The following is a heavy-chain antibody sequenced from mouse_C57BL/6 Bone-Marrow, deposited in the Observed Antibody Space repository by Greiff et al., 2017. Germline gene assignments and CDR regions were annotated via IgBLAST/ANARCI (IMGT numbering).Heavy chain of an antibody. J-gene: IGHJ1*03. Sequence: VQVVESGPELVKPGASVKLSCKASGYTFTSYDINWVKQRPGQGLEWIGWIYPRDGSTKYNEKFKGKATLTVATSSSTAYMELHSLTSEDSAVYFCARLEFDGSRWDWYFDVWGTGTTVTVSS. D-gene: IGHD1-1*01. CDR1: GYTFTSYD. CDR3: ARLEFDGSRWDWYFDV. V-gene: IGHV1-85*01. CDR2: IYPRDGST.